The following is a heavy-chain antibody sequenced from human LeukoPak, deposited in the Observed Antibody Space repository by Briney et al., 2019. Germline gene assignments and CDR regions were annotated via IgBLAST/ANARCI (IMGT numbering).Heavy chain of an antibody. V-gene: IGHV3-23*01. CDR3: NSGYDYDY. D-gene: IGHD5-12*01. Sequence: GGSLRLSCAASGFTFSSYAMSWVRQAPGKGLEWASAISGSSGSTYYADSVKGRFTISRDNSKNTLYLQMNSLRAEDTAVYYCNSGYDYDYWGQGTLVTVSS. J-gene: IGHJ4*02. CDR1: GFTFSSYA. CDR2: ISGSSGST.